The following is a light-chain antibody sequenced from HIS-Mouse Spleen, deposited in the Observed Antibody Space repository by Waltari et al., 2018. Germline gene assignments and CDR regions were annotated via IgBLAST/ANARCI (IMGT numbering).Light chain of an antibody. Sequence: QSVLTQPPSASGTPGQRVTIPCSGSSSNTGSTYVYLYQPLPGTAPKLLIYRNNQRPSGVPDRFSGSKSGTSASLAISGLRSEDEADYYCAAWDDSLSGPVFGGGTKLTVL. CDR2: RNN. V-gene: IGLV1-47*01. CDR3: AAWDDSLSGPV. CDR1: SSNTGSTY. J-gene: IGLJ2*01.